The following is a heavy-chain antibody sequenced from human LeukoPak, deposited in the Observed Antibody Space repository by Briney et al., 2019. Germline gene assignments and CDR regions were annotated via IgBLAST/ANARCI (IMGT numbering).Heavy chain of an antibody. Sequence: PGGSLRLSCAASGFTFSSYSMNWVRQAAGKGLEWVSSISSRSGYIYYADSVKGRFTLSRDNTKNSLYMQMNSVRTEDTAVSYCARDRTSGSYLGRFDYSGPRTLVTVSS. CDR1: GFTFSSYS. CDR3: ARDRTSGSYLGRFDY. J-gene: IGHJ4*02. CDR2: ISSRSGYI. D-gene: IGHD3-10*01. V-gene: IGHV3-21*04.